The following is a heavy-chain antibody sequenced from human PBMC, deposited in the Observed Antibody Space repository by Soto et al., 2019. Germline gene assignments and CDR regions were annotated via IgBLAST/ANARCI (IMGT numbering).Heavy chain of an antibody. J-gene: IGHJ4*02. CDR1: GYTFTNYA. CDR2: VNTYNGNP. D-gene: IGHD6-6*01. CDR3: ARDSQYSTDWQRFDS. Sequence: ASVKVSCTASGYTFTNYAISWVRQAPGRGLEWMGWVNTYNGNPNYAQIFQGRVTTTDTSTGTAYMELRSLKSDDSAVYYCARDSQYSTDWQRFDSWGQGTLVTVSS. V-gene: IGHV1-18*01.